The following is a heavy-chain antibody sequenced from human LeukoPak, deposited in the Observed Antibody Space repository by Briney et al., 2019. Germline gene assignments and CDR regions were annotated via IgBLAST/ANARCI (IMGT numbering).Heavy chain of an antibody. Sequence: KPGGSLRLSCAASGFSFSSHNMNWVRQTPGKGLEWVSSISSTNTYIDYADSLKGRFTISRDNANNSLFLQMDSLRAEDTAIYYCARGSTYSSSPFDYWGQGILVTVSS. CDR2: ISSTNTYI. V-gene: IGHV3-21*01. J-gene: IGHJ4*02. CDR3: ARGSTYSSSPFDY. D-gene: IGHD6-6*01. CDR1: GFSFSSHN.